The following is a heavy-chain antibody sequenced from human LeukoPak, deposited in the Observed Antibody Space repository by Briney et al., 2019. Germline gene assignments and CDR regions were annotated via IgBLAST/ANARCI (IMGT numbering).Heavy chain of an antibody. D-gene: IGHD1-26*01. CDR1: GYTFTGYY. J-gene: IGHJ4*02. Sequence: ASVKVSCKASGYTFTGYYMHWVRQAPGQGLEWMGRINPNSGGTNYAQKFQGRVTMTRDTPISTAYMELSRLRSDDTAVYYSARDGREGATDFDYWGQGTLVTVSS. V-gene: IGHV1-2*06. CDR3: ARDGREGATDFDY. CDR2: INPNSGGT.